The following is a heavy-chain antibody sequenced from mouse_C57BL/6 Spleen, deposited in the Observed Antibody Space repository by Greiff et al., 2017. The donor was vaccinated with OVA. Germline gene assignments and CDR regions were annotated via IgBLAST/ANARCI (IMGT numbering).Heavy chain of an antibody. CDR2: ISNGGGST. Sequence: EVQRVESGGGLVQPGGSLKLSCAASGFTFSDYYMYWVRQTPEKRLEWVAYISNGGGSTYYPDTVKGRFTISRDNAKNTLYLQMSRLKSEDTAMYYCARQYSYWYFDVWGTGTTVTVSS. D-gene: IGHD2-12*01. CDR1: GFTFSDYY. V-gene: IGHV5-12*01. J-gene: IGHJ1*03. CDR3: ARQYSYWYFDV.